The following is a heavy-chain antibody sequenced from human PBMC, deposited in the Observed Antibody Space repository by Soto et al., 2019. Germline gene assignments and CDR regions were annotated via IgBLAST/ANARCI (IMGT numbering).Heavy chain of an antibody. CDR3: ARDLQMGGYFHH. CDR1: GGSVSTDNYY. Sequence: SETLSLTCTVSGGSVSTDNYYWSWIRQPPGKGLEWIGYVYYSGSTNYNPSLKSRVTISVDTSKTQFSLKLTSVTAADTAVYYCARDLQMGGYFHHWGQGTLVTVSS. V-gene: IGHV4-61*01. J-gene: IGHJ1*01. CDR2: VYYSGST. D-gene: IGHD3-16*01.